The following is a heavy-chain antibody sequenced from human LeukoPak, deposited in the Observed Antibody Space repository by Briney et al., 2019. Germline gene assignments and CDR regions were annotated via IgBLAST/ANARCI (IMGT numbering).Heavy chain of an antibody. CDR1: GFTFSSYA. D-gene: IGHD3-10*01. Sequence: GGSLRLSCAASGFTFSSYAMSWVRQAPGRGLEWVSAISGSGGSTYYADPVKGRFTISRDTSKNTLYLQMNSLRAEDTAVYYCAKVFKFVLNYNDYWGQGTLVTVSS. J-gene: IGHJ4*02. CDR3: AKVFKFVLNYNDY. CDR2: ISGSGGST. V-gene: IGHV3-23*01.